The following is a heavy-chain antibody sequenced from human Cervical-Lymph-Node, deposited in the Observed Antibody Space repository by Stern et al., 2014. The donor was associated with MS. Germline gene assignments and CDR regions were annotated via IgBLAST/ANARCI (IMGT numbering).Heavy chain of an antibody. Sequence: VHLVESGGGLVKPGGSLRLSCAASGFTFNDYYMTWIRQTPGKGLEWVSYISTLGTTKYYADSVRGRFTISRDNARNALFLRMTGLRVEDSAVYYCARAGTTGLYHYYGMAVWGQGTPVTVSS. CDR1: GFTFNDYY. CDR2: ISTLGTTK. J-gene: IGHJ6*02. CDR3: ARAGTTGLYHYYGMAV. D-gene: IGHD1-1*01. V-gene: IGHV3-11*01.